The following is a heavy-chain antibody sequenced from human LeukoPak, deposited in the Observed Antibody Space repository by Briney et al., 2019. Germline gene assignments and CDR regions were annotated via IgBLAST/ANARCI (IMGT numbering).Heavy chain of an antibody. J-gene: IGHJ4*02. D-gene: IGHD1-26*01. CDR2: ISANKGNT. CDR3: ASRSGTYPYYFDY. V-gene: IGHV1-18*01. CDR1: GFTFNSYG. Sequence: GALVKVSCKASGFTFNSYGISWVRQAPGRGLEWMGWISANKGNTNYAQKLQGRVTMTTDTSTRTVYMELRGLRSDDTAVYYCASRSGTYPYYFDYWGQGTLVTVSS.